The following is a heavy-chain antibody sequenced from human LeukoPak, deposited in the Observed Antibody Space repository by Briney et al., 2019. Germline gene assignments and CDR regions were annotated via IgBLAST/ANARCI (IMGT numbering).Heavy chain of an antibody. Sequence: GGSLRLSCAASGFTFRSYGMHWVRQAPGKGLEWVAVISYDGSNKYYADSVKGRFTISRDNSKNTLYLQMNSLRTEDTAVYYCAKYTSHSSSWYENWFDPWGQGTLVTVSS. CDR3: AKYTSHSSSWYENWFDP. CDR2: ISYDGSNK. CDR1: GFTFRSYG. J-gene: IGHJ5*02. D-gene: IGHD6-13*01. V-gene: IGHV3-30*18.